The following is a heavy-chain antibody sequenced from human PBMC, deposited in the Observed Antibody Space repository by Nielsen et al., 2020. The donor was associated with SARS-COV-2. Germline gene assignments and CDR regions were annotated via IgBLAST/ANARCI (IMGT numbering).Heavy chain of an antibody. J-gene: IGHJ4*02. CDR2: IYYSGNT. CDR3: ARGDYSNPNY. D-gene: IGHD4-11*01. V-gene: IGHV4-59*13. Sequence: SETLSLTCAVSGGSITTYYWHWIRQSPGKGLEWIGYIYYSGNTNYNPSLKSRVTISVDTSKNQFSLKLSSVTAADTAVYYCARGDYSNPNYWGQGSLVTVSS. CDR1: GGSITTYY.